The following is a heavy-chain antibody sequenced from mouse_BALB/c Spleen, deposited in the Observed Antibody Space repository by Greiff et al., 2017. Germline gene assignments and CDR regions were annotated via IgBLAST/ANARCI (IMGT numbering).Heavy chain of an antibody. D-gene: IGHD1-1*02. CDR1: GYSFTGYY. CDR3: ARAGGSFYYAMDY. Sequence: EVQLQQSGPELVKPGASVKISCKASGYSFTGYYMHWVKQSHVKSLEWIGRINPYNGATSYNQNFKDKASLTVDKSSSTAYMELHSLTSEDSAVYYCARAGGSFYYAMDYWGQGTSVTVSS. V-gene: IGHV1-26*01. CDR2: INPYNGAT. J-gene: IGHJ4*01.